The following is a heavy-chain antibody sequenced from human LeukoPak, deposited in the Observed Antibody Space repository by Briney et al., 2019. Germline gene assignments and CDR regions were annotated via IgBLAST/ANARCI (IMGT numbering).Heavy chain of an antibody. V-gene: IGHV3-23*01. J-gene: IGHJ6*02. CDR2: ISAIDTTT. Sequence: GGSLRLSCAASGFTFNNYVMNWIRQAPGKGLEWVSIISAIDTTTYYADSVKGRFTISRDNSKNTLYLQMNSLRAEDTAVYYCAREHRVGRWPKRDYYYGMDVWGQGTTVTVSS. CDR1: GFTFNNYV. D-gene: IGHD5-24*01. CDR3: AREHRVGRWPKRDYYYGMDV.